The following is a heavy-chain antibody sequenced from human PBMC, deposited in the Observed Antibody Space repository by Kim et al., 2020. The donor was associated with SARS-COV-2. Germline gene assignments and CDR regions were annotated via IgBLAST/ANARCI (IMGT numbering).Heavy chain of an antibody. CDR2: MNPNSGNT. V-gene: IGHV1-8*01. CDR1: GYTFTSYD. CDR3: ARDCSSTSCLIPFDY. D-gene: IGHD2-2*01. J-gene: IGHJ4*02. Sequence: ASVKVSCKASGYTFTSYDINWVRQDTAQGLEWMGWMNPNSGNTGYAQKFQGRVTMTRNTSISTAYMELSSLRSEDTAVYYCARDCSSTSCLIPFDYWGQGTLVTVSS.